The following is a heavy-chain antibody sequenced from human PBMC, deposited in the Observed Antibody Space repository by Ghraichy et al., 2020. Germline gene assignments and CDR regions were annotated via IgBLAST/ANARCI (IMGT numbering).Heavy chain of an antibody. D-gene: IGHD3-10*01. J-gene: IGHJ6*02. V-gene: IGHV6-1*01. CDR3: ARGWFYYGSGHYSGMDV. CDR1: GDSVSTNRDT. CDR2: TYYRSKWTN. Sequence: SQTLSLTCVISGDSVSTNRDTWNWIRQSPSRGLEWLGRTYYRSKWTNDYAVSVRGRITINPDTSKNQFSLQLKSVTPEDTAVYYCARGWFYYGSGHYSGMDVWGQGTTVTVSS.